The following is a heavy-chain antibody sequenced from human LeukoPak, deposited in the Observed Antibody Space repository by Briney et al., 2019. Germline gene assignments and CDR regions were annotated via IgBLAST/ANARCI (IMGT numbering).Heavy chain of an antibody. D-gene: IGHD2-2*01. V-gene: IGHV1-2*02. CDR1: GYTVTAYY. Sequence: ASVKVSCKSSGYTVTAYYMHWVRQAPGQGLEWMGWINPNSGGTNYAQKFQGRVTMTRDTSISTAYMELSRLRSDDTAVYYCARDRVVVPAAFDYWGQGTLVTVSS. CDR3: ARDRVVVPAAFDY. J-gene: IGHJ4*02. CDR2: INPNSGGT.